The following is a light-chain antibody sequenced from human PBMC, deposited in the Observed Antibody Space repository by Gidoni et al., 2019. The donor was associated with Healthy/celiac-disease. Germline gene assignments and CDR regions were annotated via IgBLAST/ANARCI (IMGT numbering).Light chain of an antibody. CDR1: SSNIGSNY. CDR3: AAWDDSLSGSYV. Sequence: LLTQPPPASGTPTQRVTIASSGSSSNIGSNYVYWYQQLPRTAPKILIYRNNRRPSGIPDEFTGSKSGTSASLAISGLRSEDEADYYCAAWDDSLSGSYVFGTGTKVTVL. V-gene: IGLV1-47*01. J-gene: IGLJ1*01. CDR2: RNN.